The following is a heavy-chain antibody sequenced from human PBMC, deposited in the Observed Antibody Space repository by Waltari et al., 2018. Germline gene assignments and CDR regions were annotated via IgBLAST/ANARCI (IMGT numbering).Heavy chain of an antibody. CDR3: AKIKGVAGAFDY. CDR2: IYHSGST. Sequence: QVQLQESGPGLVKPSETLSLTCAVSGYSISSGYYWGWIRQPPGKGLEWIGSIYHSGSTYYHPSLKSRVTISVDTSKNQFSLKLSSVTAADTAVYYCAKIKGVAGAFDYWGQGTLVTVSS. V-gene: IGHV4-38-2*01. D-gene: IGHD2-15*01. J-gene: IGHJ4*02. CDR1: GYSISSGYY.